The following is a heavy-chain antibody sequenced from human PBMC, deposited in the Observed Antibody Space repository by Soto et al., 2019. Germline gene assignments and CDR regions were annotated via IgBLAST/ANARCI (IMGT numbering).Heavy chain of an antibody. CDR2: IYYSGST. CDR3: ARDDSSGYYSGDAFDI. V-gene: IGHV4-31*03. Sequence: PSEKLSLTCTVSGGSISSGGYYWSWIRQHPGKGLEWIGYIYYSGSTYYNPSLKSRVTISVDTSKNQFSLKLSSVTAADTAVYYCARDDSSGYYSGDAFDIWGQGTMVT. D-gene: IGHD3-22*01. CDR1: GGSISSGGYY. J-gene: IGHJ3*02.